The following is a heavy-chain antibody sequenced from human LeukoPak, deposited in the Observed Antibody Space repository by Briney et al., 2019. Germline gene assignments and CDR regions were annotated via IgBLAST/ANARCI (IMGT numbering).Heavy chain of an antibody. Sequence: ASVKVSCKASGYTFTSYDMNWVRQAAGQGLEWMGWMNPNSGNTGYAQKFQGGVTMTRNTSISTAYMELSSLRSEDTAVYNCARGSYSCYDYYYYSMDVWSQARTVTVYS. CDR3: ARGSYSCYDYYYYSMDV. CDR1: GYTFTSYD. V-gene: IGHV1-8*02. CDR2: MNPNSGNT. J-gene: IGHJ6*02. D-gene: IGHD2-2*01.